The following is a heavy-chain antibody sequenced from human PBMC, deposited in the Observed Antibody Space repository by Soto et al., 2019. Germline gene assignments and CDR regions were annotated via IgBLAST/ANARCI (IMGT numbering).Heavy chain of an antibody. CDR1: GYTFSSFY. J-gene: IGHJ3*02. CDR3: ARADYGDYHAFDI. V-gene: IGHV1-46*01. D-gene: IGHD4-17*01. Sequence: DSLKVSCKSSGYTFSSFYVHWVRHVLGHGLERIGIINPSGGRTSEAQKNQGRVTMTRDTSTSTVYMELSSLRSEDTAVYYCARADYGDYHAFDIWG. CDR2: INPSGGRT.